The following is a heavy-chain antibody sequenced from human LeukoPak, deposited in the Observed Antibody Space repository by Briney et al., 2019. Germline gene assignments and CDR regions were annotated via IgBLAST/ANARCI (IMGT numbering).Heavy chain of an antibody. J-gene: IGHJ4*02. CDR2: ISPSGRSI. CDR3: ARESGYTYGA. CDR1: GFTFSDYN. D-gene: IGHD6-13*01. Sequence: GGSLRLSRAASGFTFSDYNMNWVRQTPGRGLEWVSSISPSGRSISYADSVKGRFTISRDNAKNTLYLQMNSLRAEDTAVYYCARESGYTYGAWGQGTLVTVSS. V-gene: IGHV3-21*01.